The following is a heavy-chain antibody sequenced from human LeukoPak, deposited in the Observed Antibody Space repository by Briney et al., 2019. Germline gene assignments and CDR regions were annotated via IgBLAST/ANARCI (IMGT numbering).Heavy chain of an antibody. D-gene: IGHD4-11*01. CDR2: IIPIFGTA. CDR3: ATYSNYYYYYYMDV. CDR1: GYTFTSYG. V-gene: IGHV1-69*06. J-gene: IGHJ6*03. Sequence: SVKVSCKASGYTFTSYGISWVRQAPGQGLEWMGGIIPIFGTANYAQKFQGRVTITADKSTSTAYMELSSLRSEDTAVYYCATYSNYYYYYYMDVWGKGTTVTVSS.